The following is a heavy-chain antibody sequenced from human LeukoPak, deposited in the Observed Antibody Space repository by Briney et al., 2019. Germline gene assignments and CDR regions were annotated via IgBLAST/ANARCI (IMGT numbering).Heavy chain of an antibody. Sequence: PSETLSLTCTVSGGSISSSSYYWGGIRQPPGKGLEWIGYIYYSGSTNYNPSLKSRVTISVDTSKNQFSLKLSSVTAADTAVYYCARITMVRGNYFDYWGQGTLVTVSS. J-gene: IGHJ4*02. CDR1: GGSISSSSYY. V-gene: IGHV4-61*05. CDR3: ARITMVRGNYFDY. D-gene: IGHD3-10*01. CDR2: IYYSGST.